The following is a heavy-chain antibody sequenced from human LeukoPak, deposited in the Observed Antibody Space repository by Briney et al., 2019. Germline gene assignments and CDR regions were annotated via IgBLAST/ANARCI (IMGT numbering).Heavy chain of an antibody. D-gene: IGHD4-17*01. Sequence: SETLSLTCTVSGGSVSRYYWSWIRQPPGKGLEWIGYIYFSGATNYNPSLKSRVTISVDTSKNQFSLKLSSVTAADTAVYYCAREDPQTTVPEGLDVWGQGTTVIVSS. V-gene: IGHV4-59*02. CDR2: IYFSGAT. CDR3: AREDPQTTVPEGLDV. J-gene: IGHJ6*02. CDR1: GGSVSRYY.